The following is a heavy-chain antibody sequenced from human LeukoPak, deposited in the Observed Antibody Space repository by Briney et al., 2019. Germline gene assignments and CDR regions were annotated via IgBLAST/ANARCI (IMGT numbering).Heavy chain of an antibody. CDR1: GGTFSSYT. CDR2: IIPILGIA. J-gene: IGHJ5*02. CDR3: ARQATSIVGATTNWFDP. V-gene: IGHV1-69*02. D-gene: IGHD1-26*01. Sequence: SVKVSCKASGGTFSSYTISWVRQAPGQGLEWMGRIIPILGIANYAQKFQGRVTITADKSTSTAYMELSSLRSEDTAVYYCARQATSIVGATTNWFDPWDQETLLTVSS.